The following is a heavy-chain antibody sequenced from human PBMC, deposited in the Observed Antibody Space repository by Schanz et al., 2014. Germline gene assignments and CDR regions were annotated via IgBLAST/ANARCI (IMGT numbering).Heavy chain of an antibody. D-gene: IGHD3-22*01. CDR3: AKDGRLPYYGTGSDFDY. J-gene: IGHJ4*02. CDR1: GFTFSIYG. CDR2: MIGSGSSV. Sequence: EVQLLESGGGLVQPGGSLRLSCAASGFTFSIYGMSWVRQAPGKGLEWVSRMIGSGSSVFYADSAKGRFTISRDNLKNTVYLQMNSLRAGDTAVYYCAKDGRLPYYGTGSDFDYWGQGTLVAVSS. V-gene: IGHV3-23*01.